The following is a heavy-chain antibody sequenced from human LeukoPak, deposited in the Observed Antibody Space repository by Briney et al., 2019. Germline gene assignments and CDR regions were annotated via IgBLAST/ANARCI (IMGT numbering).Heavy chain of an antibody. CDR3: ARNDYGDYVNLEDWFDP. CDR2: ISAYNGNT. Sequence: ASVKVSCKASGYTFTSYGISWVRQAPGQGLEWMGWISAYNGNTNYAQKLQGRVTMTTATSTSTAYMELRSLRSDDTAVYYCARNDYGDYVNLEDWFDPWGQGTLVTVSS. D-gene: IGHD4-17*01. J-gene: IGHJ5*02. V-gene: IGHV1-18*01. CDR1: GYTFTSYG.